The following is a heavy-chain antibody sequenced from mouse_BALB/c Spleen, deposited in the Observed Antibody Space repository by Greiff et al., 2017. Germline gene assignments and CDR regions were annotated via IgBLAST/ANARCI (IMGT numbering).Heavy chain of an antibody. CDR1: GDSITSGY. Sequence: EVKLVESGPSLVKPSQTLSLTCSVTGDSITSGYWNWIRKFPGNKLEYMGYISYSGSTYYNPSLKSRISITRDTSKNQYYLQLNSVTTEDTATYYCASDYGSSYAMDYWGQGTSVTVSS. CDR2: ISYSGST. J-gene: IGHJ4*01. V-gene: IGHV3-8*02. CDR3: ASDYGSSYAMDY. D-gene: IGHD1-1*01.